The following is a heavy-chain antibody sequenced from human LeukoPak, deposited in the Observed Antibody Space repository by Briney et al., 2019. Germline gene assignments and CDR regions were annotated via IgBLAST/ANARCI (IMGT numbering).Heavy chain of an antibody. CDR1: GGSISSYY. Sequence: SETLSLTCTVSGGSISSYYWSWIRQPPGKGLEWTGYIYYSGSTNYNPSLKSRVTISVDTSKNQFSLKLSSVTAADTAVYYCARGSSSLPFDYWGQGTLVTVSS. J-gene: IGHJ4*02. V-gene: IGHV4-59*01. CDR2: IYYSGST. D-gene: IGHD6-6*01. CDR3: ARGSSSLPFDY.